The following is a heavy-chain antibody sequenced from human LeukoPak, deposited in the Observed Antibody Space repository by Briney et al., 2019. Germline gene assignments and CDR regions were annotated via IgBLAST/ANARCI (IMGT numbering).Heavy chain of an antibody. J-gene: IGHJ4*02. CDR3: ARDRVKGSSFLDY. CDR2: IKPNSGGA. CDR1: GYTFPGYY. D-gene: IGHD2-21*01. Sequence: SMKGSCQAFGYTFPGYYMPWVRQAPGQGLGWMGWIKPNSGGAHYAQKFQGRVTMNRDTSISPAYMERSRLRYDDTALYYCARDRVKGSSFLDYWGQGTLVTVSS. V-gene: IGHV1-2*02.